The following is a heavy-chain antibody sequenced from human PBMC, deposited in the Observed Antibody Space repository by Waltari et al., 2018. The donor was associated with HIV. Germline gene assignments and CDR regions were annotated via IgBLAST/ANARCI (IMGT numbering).Heavy chain of an antibody. Sequence: QVQLQQWGAGLLKPSETLSLTCAVHGGSFSGYYWSWIRQPPGKGLEWIGEINHSGSTNYNPSLDSRVTISVDTSKNQFSLKLSSVTAADTAVYYCARAIVSSGYGYWYFDLWGRGTLVTVSS. D-gene: IGHD3-22*01. CDR1: GGSFSGYY. J-gene: IGHJ2*01. CDR2: INHSGST. CDR3: ARAIVSSGYGYWYFDL. V-gene: IGHV4-34*01.